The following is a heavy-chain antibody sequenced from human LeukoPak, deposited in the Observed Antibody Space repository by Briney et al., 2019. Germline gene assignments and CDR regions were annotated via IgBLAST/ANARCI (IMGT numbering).Heavy chain of an antibody. J-gene: IGHJ6*02. Sequence: PGGSLRLSCAASGFTFSNAWMSWVRQAPGKGLEWVGRIKSKTDGGTTDYAAPVKGRFTISRDDSKNTLYLQMNSLKTEDTAVYYCTTGSEPNYYYYYGMDVWGQGTTVTVSS. V-gene: IGHV3-15*01. CDR3: TTGSEPNYYYYYGMDV. CDR1: GFTFSNAW. CDR2: IKSKTDGGTT.